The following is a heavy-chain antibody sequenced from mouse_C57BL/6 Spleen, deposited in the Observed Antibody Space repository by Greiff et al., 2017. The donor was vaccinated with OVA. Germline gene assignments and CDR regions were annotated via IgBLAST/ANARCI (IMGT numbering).Heavy chain of an antibody. D-gene: IGHD1-1*01. CDR3: AREGDYGSSWAMDY. V-gene: IGHV1-22*01. Sequence: EVQLQESGPELVKPGASVKMSCKASGYTFTDYNMHWVKQSHGKSLEWIGYINPNNGGTSYNQKFKGKATLTVNKSSSTAYMELRSLTSEDSAVYYCAREGDYGSSWAMDYWGQGTSVTVSS. CDR2: INPNNGGT. J-gene: IGHJ4*01. CDR1: GYTFTDYN.